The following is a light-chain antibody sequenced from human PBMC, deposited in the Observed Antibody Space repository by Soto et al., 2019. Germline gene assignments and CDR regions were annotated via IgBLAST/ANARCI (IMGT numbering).Light chain of an antibody. Sequence: QSALTQPASVSGSPGQSITISCTGTSSDVGSYNFVSWYQQHPGKAPKFMIYDVSNRPSGVSNRFSGSKSGNTASLTISGLQAEGEADYYCSSYTNSSSLVVFGGGTKLTVL. CDR1: SSDVGSYNF. CDR2: DVS. V-gene: IGLV2-14*01. J-gene: IGLJ2*01. CDR3: SSYTNSSSLVV.